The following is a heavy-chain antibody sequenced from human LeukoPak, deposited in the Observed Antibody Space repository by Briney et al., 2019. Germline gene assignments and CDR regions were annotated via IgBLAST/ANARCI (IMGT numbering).Heavy chain of an antibody. D-gene: IGHD5-18*01. CDR3: AGHGYSYGYGTLGYYYYYMDV. V-gene: IGHV5-51*01. J-gene: IGHJ6*03. CDR2: IYPGDSDT. Sequence: PGESLKISCKGSGYSFTSYWIGWVRQTPGKGLEWMGIIYPGDSDTRYSPSFQGQVTISADKSISTAYLQWSSLKASDTAMYYCAGHGYSYGYGTLGYYYYYMDVWGKGTTVTVSS. CDR1: GYSFTSYW.